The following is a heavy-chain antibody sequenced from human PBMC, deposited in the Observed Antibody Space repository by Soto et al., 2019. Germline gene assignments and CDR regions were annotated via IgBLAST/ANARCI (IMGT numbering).Heavy chain of an antibody. CDR2: ISTSSSYM. CDR3: ATGGTQYYYYMDV. CDR1: GFTFSTYS. J-gene: IGHJ6*03. Sequence: GGSLRLSCAASGFTFSTYSMNWVRQAPGKGLEWVSYISTSSSYMSYVDSVQGRFTISRDNAKNSVWLQMNSLRAEDTAVYYCATGGTQYYYYMDVWGKGTTVTVSS. D-gene: IGHD3-16*01. V-gene: IGHV3-21*01.